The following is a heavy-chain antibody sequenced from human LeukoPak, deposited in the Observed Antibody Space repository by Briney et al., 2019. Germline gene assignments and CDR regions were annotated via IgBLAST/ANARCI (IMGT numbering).Heavy chain of an antibody. CDR2: IYYSGST. Sequence: PSETLSLTCTVSGGSISSYYWSWIRQSPGKGLEWIGYIYYSGSTNYNPSLKSRVTISVDTSKNQFSLKLSSVTAADTAVYYCARGGYGLYYYYYYMDVWGKGTTVTVSS. CDR1: GGSISSYY. CDR3: ARGGYGLYYYYYYMDV. V-gene: IGHV4-59*01. D-gene: IGHD5-18*01. J-gene: IGHJ6*03.